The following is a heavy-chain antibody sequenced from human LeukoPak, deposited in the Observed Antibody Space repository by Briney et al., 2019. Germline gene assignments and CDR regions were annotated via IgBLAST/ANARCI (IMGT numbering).Heavy chain of an antibody. V-gene: IGHV3-7*04. D-gene: IGHD3-3*01. Sequence: GGSLRLSCAASGFTVSSYWMSWVRQAPGKGLEWVANIKQDGSEKYYVDSVKGRFTISRDNAKNSLYLQMNSLRAEDTAVYYCARDSYFCPMNVWGQGTTVTVSS. CDR1: GFTVSSYW. CDR2: IKQDGSEK. CDR3: ARDSYFCPMNV. J-gene: IGHJ6*02.